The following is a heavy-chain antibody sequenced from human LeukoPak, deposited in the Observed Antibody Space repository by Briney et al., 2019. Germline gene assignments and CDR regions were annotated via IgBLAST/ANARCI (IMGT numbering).Heavy chain of an antibody. V-gene: IGHV3-30*01. CDR3: ASILGSLDY. Sequence: GRSLRLYCAASGFTFSSYAMHWVRQAPGKGLEWVAVISYDGSNKYYADSVKGRFTISRDNSKNTLYLQMNSLRAEDTAVYYCASILGSLDYWGQGTLVTVSS. CDR1: GFTFSSYA. CDR2: ISYDGSNK. J-gene: IGHJ4*02. D-gene: IGHD3-10*02.